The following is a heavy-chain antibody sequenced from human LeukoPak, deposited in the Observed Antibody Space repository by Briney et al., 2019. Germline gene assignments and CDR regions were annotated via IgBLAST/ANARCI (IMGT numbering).Heavy chain of an antibody. CDR3: ARLSGSPWY. Sequence: PSETLSLTCTVSGYSISSGYYWGWIRQPPGKGLEWIGSIHHSGSTYYNPSLKSRVTISVDTSKNQFSLKLNSVTAADTAVYYCARLSGSPWYWGQGTLVTVSS. CDR1: GYSISSGYY. V-gene: IGHV4-38-2*02. D-gene: IGHD3-10*01. CDR2: IHHSGST. J-gene: IGHJ4*02.